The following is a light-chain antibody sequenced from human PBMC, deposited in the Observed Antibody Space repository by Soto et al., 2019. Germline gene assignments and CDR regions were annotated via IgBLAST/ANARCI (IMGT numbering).Light chain of an antibody. Sequence: QSALTQPASVSGSPGQSITISCTGTSIDVGGYNYVSWYQQHPGKAPKLMIYEVSNRPSGVSNRFSGSKSGNTASLTISGLQAEDDADYYCSSYSSSSSYVFATGTKVTVL. V-gene: IGLV2-14*01. CDR3: SSYSSSSSYV. CDR1: SIDVGGYNY. CDR2: EVS. J-gene: IGLJ1*01.